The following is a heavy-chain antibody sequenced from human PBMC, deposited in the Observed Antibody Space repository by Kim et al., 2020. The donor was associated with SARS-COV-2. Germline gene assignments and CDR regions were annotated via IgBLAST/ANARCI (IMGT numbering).Heavy chain of an antibody. CDR3: ARDLGGRGFGDNPGSLYN. V-gene: IGHV4-31*03. CDR2: IYYSGST. Sequence: SETLSLTCTVSGGSISSGGYYWSWIRQHPGKGLEWIGYIYYSGSTYYNPSLKSRVTISVDTSKNQFSLKLSSVTAADTAVYYCARDLGGRGFGDNPGSLYNWGQGTLVTVSS. D-gene: IGHD3-10*01. CDR1: GGSISSGGYY. J-gene: IGHJ4*02.